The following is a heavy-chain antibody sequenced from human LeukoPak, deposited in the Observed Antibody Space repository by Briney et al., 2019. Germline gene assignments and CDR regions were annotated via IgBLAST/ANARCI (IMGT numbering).Heavy chain of an antibody. CDR1: GGSIKSNNW. D-gene: IGHD4-17*01. CDR2: IYHSGST. CDR3: AREGYGDLDY. V-gene: IGHV4-4*02. J-gene: IGHJ4*02. Sequence: SGTLSLTCAVSGGSIKSNNWWSWVRQPPGKGLEWIGEIYHSGSTNYNPSLESRVTISVDTSKNQFSLKLSSVTAADTAVYYCAREGYGDLDYWGQGTLVTVSS.